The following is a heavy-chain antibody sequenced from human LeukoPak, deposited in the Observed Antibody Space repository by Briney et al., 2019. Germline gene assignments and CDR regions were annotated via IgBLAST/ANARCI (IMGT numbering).Heavy chain of an antibody. J-gene: IGHJ4*02. CDR1: GYTFTSYD. Sequence: ASVKVSCKASGYTFTSYDINWVRQATGQGLEWMGWMNPNSGNTGYAQKFQGRVTMTRNTSISTAYMELSSLRSEDTALYYCARGQPALRYYDRFTISGHSDYWGQGTLVTVSS. CDR2: MNPNSGNT. D-gene: IGHD3-9*01. V-gene: IGHV1-8*01. CDR3: ARGQPALRYYDRFTISGHSDY.